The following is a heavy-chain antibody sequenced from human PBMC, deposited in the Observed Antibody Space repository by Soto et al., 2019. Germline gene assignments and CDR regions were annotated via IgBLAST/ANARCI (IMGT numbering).Heavy chain of an antibody. J-gene: IGHJ6*02. CDR1: GYTFTSYG. V-gene: IGHV1-18*01. CDR3: ARDRYSSSYSLYYYYGMDV. Sequence: ASVKVSCKASGYTFTSYGISGVRQAPGEGLEWMGWISAYNGNTNYAQKLQGRVTMTTDTSTSTAYMELRSLRSDDTAVYYCARDRYSSSYSLYYYYGMDVWGQGTTVTVSS. D-gene: IGHD6-13*01. CDR2: ISAYNGNT.